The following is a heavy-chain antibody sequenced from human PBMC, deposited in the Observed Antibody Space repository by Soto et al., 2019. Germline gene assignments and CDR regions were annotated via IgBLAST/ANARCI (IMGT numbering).Heavy chain of an antibody. J-gene: IGHJ4*03. CDR1: RFILISDA. Sequence: RHTGAAGRFILISDAPGCDRQGRGRGLELVAVVTFGGSTHYADSVRGRFTISRDNSKNTVSLQMNSLTADDTAVYFCAKRRSGGGHLDCWGQGAMVTVSS. V-gene: IGHV3-23*01. CDR2: VTFGGST. CDR3: AKRRSGGGHLDC. D-gene: IGHD2-15*01.